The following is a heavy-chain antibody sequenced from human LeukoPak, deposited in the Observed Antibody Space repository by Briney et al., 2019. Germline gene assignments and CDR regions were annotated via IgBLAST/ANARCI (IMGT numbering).Heavy chain of an antibody. CDR2: LNHSGST. CDR3: ARGGTYYGSGSYYPLMY. J-gene: IGHJ4*02. V-gene: IGHV4-34*01. Sequence: SETLSLTCAVYGGSFSGYYWSWIRQPPGKGLEWIGELNHSGSTNYNPSLKSRVTISVDMSKNQLSLKLTSVTAADTAVYYCARGGTYYGSGSYYPLMYWGQGTLVTVSS. CDR1: GGSFSGYY. D-gene: IGHD3-10*01.